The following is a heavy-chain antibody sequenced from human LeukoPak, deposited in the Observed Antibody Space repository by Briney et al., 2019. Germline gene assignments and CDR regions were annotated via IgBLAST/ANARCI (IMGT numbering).Heavy chain of an antibody. CDR2: ISSSGSTI. D-gene: IGHD2-2*01. CDR3: AXGQSIVVVPAATRDRGRPDY. J-gene: IGHJ4*02. Sequence: GGSLRLSCAASGFTFSDYYMSWIRQAPGKGLEWVSYISSSGSTIYYADSVKGRFTISRDNAKNSLYLQMNSLRAEDTAVYYCAXGQSIVVVPAATRDRGRPDYWGQGTLVTVSS. V-gene: IGHV3-11*01. CDR1: GFTFSDYY.